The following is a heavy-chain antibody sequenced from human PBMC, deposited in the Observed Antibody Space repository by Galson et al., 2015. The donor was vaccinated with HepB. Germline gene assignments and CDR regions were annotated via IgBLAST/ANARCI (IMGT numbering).Heavy chain of an antibody. V-gene: IGHV5-51*01. D-gene: IGHD3-22*01. CDR3: AIYYDITGGAFDI. CDR1: GYNLATYW. J-gene: IGHJ3*02. CDR2: IFPYDSST. Sequence: QSGAEVKKPGESLKISCKGSGYNLATYWVGWVRQMSGKGPEWMGIIFPYDSSTRYSPSFQGQVTISADKSINTAYLQWNSLKASDTAMYYCAIYYDITGGAFDIWGQGTRVTVSS.